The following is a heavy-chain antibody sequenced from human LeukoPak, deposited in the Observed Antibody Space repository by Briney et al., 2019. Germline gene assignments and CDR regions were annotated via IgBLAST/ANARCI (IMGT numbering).Heavy chain of an antibody. D-gene: IGHD6-19*01. CDR3: ARRVNAVAGRSWAWFDP. V-gene: IGHV4-39*07. J-gene: IGHJ5*02. CDR1: GGSTSSSTYY. CDR2: IYDSGST. Sequence: PSETLSLTCTVSGGSTSSSTYYWDWIRQPPGKGLEWIGNIYDSGSTHYNPSLKSRVTISVDTSKNQFSLKLSSVTAADTAVYYCARRVNAVAGRSWAWFDPWGQGTLVTVSS.